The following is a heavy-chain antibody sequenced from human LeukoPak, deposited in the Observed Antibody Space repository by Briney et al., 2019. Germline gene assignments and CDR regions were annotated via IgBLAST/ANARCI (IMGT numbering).Heavy chain of an antibody. V-gene: IGHV3-48*04. Sequence: GGSLRLSCAASGFTFSNYNMNWVRQAPGKGLEWVSYISSSNSTIYYADSVKGRFTISRDNAKNSLFLQMKSLRAEDTAVYYCARTRWLQLRYFDYWGQGTLVTVSS. J-gene: IGHJ4*02. CDR1: GFTFSNYN. D-gene: IGHD5-24*01. CDR3: ARTRWLQLRYFDY. CDR2: ISSSNSTI.